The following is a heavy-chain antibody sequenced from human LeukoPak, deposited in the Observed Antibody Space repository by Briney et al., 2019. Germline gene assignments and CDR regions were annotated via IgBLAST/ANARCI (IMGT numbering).Heavy chain of an antibody. J-gene: IGHJ4*02. D-gene: IGHD3-22*01. CDR1: GFTLSSYW. V-gene: IGHV3-7*01. CDR2: KKQDGSER. Sequence: PGGSLRLSCAASGFTLSSYWMSWVRQAPGKGLGWVANKKQDGSERYYVDSVKGRFTISRDNAKNSLYLQMNSVRAEDTAVYYCASGFYYYDMLDYWGQGTLVTVSS. CDR3: ASGFYYYDMLDY.